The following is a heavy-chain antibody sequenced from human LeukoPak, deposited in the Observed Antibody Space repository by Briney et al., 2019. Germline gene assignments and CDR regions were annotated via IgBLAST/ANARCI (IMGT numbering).Heavy chain of an antibody. CDR3: AVDLDRGYCSGGSCYSGYDY. J-gene: IGHJ4*02. V-gene: IGHV3-30*02. CDR1: GFTFSSYG. D-gene: IGHD2-15*01. CDR2: IRYDGSNK. Sequence: PGGSLTLSCAASGFTFSSYGMHWVRQAPGKGLEWVAFIRYDGSNKYYADSVKGRFTISRDNSKNTLYLQMNSLRAEDTAVYYCAVDLDRGYCSGGSCYSGYDYWGQGTLVTVSS.